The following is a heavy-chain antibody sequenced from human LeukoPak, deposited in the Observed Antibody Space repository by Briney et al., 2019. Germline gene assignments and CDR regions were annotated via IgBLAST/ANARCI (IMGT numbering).Heavy chain of an antibody. CDR1: GYTFTSYD. D-gene: IGHD3-22*01. CDR3: ARGTAYYDSSGSRYYYYYMDV. J-gene: IGHJ6*03. Sequence: ASVKVSCKASGYTFTSYDINWVRQATGQGLECMGWMNPNSGNTGYAQKFQGRVTMTRDMSTSTVYMELSSLRSEDTAVYYCARGTAYYDSSGSRYYYYYMDVWGKGTTVTVSS. CDR2: MNPNSGNT. V-gene: IGHV1-8*01.